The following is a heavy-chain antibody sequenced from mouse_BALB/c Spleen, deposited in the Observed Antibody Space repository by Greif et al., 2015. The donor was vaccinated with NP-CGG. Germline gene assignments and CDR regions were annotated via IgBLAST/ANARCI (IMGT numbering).Heavy chain of an antibody. Sequence: QVQLKDSGPELVKPGASVKISCKASGYTFTDYYINWVKQKPGQGLEWIGWIYPGSGNTKYNEKFKGKATLTVDTSSSTVYMQLSSLTSEDTAVYFCARRTGTEAMDYWGQGTSATVSS. CDR2: IYPGSGNT. CDR1: GYTFTDYY. D-gene: IGHD4-1*01. V-gene: IGHV1-84*02. CDR3: ARRTGTEAMDY. J-gene: IGHJ4*01.